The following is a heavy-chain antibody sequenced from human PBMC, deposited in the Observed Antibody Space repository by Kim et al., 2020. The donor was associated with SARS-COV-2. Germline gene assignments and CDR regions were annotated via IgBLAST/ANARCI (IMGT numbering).Heavy chain of an antibody. V-gene: IGHV3-23*01. Sequence: GGSLRLSCAASGFTFSSYAMSWVRQAPGKGLEWVTAISGSGGSTYYADSVKGRFTISRDNSKNTLYLQMNSLRAEDTAVYYCAKCSQLLLCRTFDYWGQGTLVTVSS. CDR3: AKCSQLLLCRTFDY. CDR1: GFTFSSYA. J-gene: IGHJ4*02. D-gene: IGHD2-2*01. CDR2: ISGSGGST.